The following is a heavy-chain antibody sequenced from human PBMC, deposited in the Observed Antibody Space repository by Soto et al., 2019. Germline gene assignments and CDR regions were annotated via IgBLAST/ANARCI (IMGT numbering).Heavy chain of an antibody. V-gene: IGHV4-34*01. J-gene: IGHJ4*02. CDR3: ARGWRRGVIMPPRPRDY. D-gene: IGHD3-10*01. CDR2: INHSGST. CDR1: GGSFSGYY. Sequence: QVQLQQWGAGLLKPSETLSLTCAVYGGSFSGYYWSWIRQRPGKGLEWIGKINHSGSTNYNPSLKSRFTISVDTSKYQFSLKLSSVTAANTAVYYCARGWRRGVIMPPRPRDYWGQGTLVTVSS.